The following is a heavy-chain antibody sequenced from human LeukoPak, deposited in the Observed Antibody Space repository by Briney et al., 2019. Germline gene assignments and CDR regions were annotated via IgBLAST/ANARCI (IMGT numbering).Heavy chain of an antibody. Sequence: ASVKVSCKASGYTFTGYYMHWVRQAPGQGLEWMGWMNPNSGNTGYAQKFQGRVTMTRNTSISTAYMELSSLRSEDTAVYYCARVGQWPFNWFDPWGQGTLVTVSS. CDR2: MNPNSGNT. J-gene: IGHJ5*02. CDR1: GYTFTGYY. D-gene: IGHD6-19*01. V-gene: IGHV1-8*02. CDR3: ARVGQWPFNWFDP.